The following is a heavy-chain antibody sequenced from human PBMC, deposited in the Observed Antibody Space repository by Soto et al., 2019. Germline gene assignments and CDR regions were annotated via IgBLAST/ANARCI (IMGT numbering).Heavy chain of an antibody. V-gene: IGHV4-4*02. Sequence: SETLSLTCAVSGGSISSSNWWSWVRQPPGKGLEWIGEIYHSGSTNYNPSLKSRVTISVDKSKNQFSLKLSSVTAAGTAVYYCARGAPLRSWYYFDYWGQGTLVTVSS. CDR1: GGSISSSNW. D-gene: IGHD6-13*01. CDR3: ARGAPLRSWYYFDY. CDR2: IYHSGST. J-gene: IGHJ4*02.